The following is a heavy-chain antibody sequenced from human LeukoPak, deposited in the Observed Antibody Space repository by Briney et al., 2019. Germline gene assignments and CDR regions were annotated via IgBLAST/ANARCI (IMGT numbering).Heavy chain of an antibody. CDR3: ARDALETTVTTFTKGYNWFDP. V-gene: IGHV3-21*01. D-gene: IGHD4-11*01. CDR2: ISSSSSYI. CDR1: GFTFSTYV. J-gene: IGHJ5*02. Sequence: GGSLRLSCEASGFTFSTYVVNWVRQAPGKGLEWVSSISSSSSYIYYADSVKGRFTISRDNAKNSLYLQMNSLRAEDTAVYYCARDALETTVTTFTKGYNWFDPWGQGTLVTVSS.